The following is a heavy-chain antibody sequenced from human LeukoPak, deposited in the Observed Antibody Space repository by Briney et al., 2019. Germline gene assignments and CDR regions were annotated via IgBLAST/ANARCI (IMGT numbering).Heavy chain of an antibody. J-gene: IGHJ5*02. D-gene: IGHD2-15*01. CDR2: INLNSGGT. Sequence: GASVKVSCKASGFTFSDYYIHWVRQAPGQGLDYMGHINLNSGGTFYVQRFQGRVTMTRDTSISTAYMELSRLRSDNTAVYYCARGYCSGGSCYNWFDPWGQGTLVTVSS. V-gene: IGHV1-2*06. CDR1: GFTFSDYY. CDR3: ARGYCSGGSCYNWFDP.